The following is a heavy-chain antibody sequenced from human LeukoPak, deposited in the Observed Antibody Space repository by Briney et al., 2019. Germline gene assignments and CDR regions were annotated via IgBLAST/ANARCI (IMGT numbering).Heavy chain of an antibody. Sequence: GGSLRLSCAASGFAFSNYGMHWVRQAPSQGLEWVAVISFDGTNTYYADSLKGRFTISRDNSKSTVYLQMNSLRPEDTALYYCARDGGRATIVRGIIIMSVGDFWGQGALVTVSS. CDR2: ISFDGTNT. D-gene: IGHD3-10*01. V-gene: IGHV3-30*03. CDR3: ARDGGRATIVRGIIIMSVGDF. J-gene: IGHJ4*02. CDR1: GFAFSNYG.